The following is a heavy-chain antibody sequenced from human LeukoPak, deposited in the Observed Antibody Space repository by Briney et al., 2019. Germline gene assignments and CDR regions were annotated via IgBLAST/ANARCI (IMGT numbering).Heavy chain of an antibody. J-gene: IGHJ4*02. V-gene: IGHV4-4*07. Sequence: SETLSLTCTVSGGSISSYYWSWIRQPAGKGLEWIGRIHTSGSTNYNPSLKSRVTMSVDTSKNQFSLKLSSVTAADTAVYYCARPSVGDCSSTSCYFDYWGQGTLVTVSS. CDR3: ARPSVGDCSSTSCYFDY. CDR2: IHTSGST. D-gene: IGHD2-2*01. CDR1: GGSISSYY.